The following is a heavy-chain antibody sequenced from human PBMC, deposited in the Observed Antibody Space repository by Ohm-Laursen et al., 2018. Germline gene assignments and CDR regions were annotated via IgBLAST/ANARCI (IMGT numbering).Heavy chain of an antibody. Sequence: SLRLSCSASGFTFDDHYMDWVRQAPGKGLELVARSRDKANSYTTAYVASVKGRFSISRDDSENSLYLQMNSLKTEDTAVYYCATVIAAAGSYYYYGMDVWGQGTTVTVSS. J-gene: IGHJ6*02. D-gene: IGHD6-13*01. V-gene: IGHV3-72*01. CDR1: GFTFDDHY. CDR3: ATVIAAAGSYYYYGMDV. CDR2: SRDKANSYTT.